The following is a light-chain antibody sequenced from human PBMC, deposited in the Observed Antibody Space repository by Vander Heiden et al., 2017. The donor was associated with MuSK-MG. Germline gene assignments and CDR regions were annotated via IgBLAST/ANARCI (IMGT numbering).Light chain of an antibody. V-gene: IGLV1-51*01. J-gene: IGLJ2*01. CDR2: DND. CDR1: SSNIGTNY. CDR3: GTWDRSRSVVI. Sequence: QSVLTQPPSVSAAPGQKVTISCSGSSSNIGTNYVSWYQQLPGTAPKLLIFDNDKRPSGIRDRFSGSKSGTSATLGITGLQTGDEADYYCGTWDRSRSVVIFGGGTKLTVL.